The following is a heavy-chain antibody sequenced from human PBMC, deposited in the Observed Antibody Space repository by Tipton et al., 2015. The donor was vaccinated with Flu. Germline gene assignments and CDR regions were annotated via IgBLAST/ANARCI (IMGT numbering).Heavy chain of an antibody. V-gene: IGHV1-3*01. CDR2: INAGNGNT. J-gene: IGHJ6*02. CDR3: AREMHSHYDFWSGPAFYYYYGMDV. D-gene: IGHD3-3*01. Sequence: QLVQSGAEVKKPGASVKVSCKASGYTFTSYAMHWVRQAPGQRLEWMGWINAGNGNTKYSQKFQGRVTITRDTSASTAYMELSSLRSEDTAVYYCAREMHSHYDFWSGPAFYYYYGMDVWGQGTPVTVSS. CDR1: GYTFTSYA.